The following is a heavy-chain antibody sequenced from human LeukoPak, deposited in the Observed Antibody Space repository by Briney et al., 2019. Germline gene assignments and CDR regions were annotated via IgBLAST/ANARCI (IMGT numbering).Heavy chain of an antibody. J-gene: IGHJ5*02. Sequence: GGSLRLSCAASGFTFSNAWMSGVRQAPGEGLEWVGRIKSKTDGGTTDYAAPVKGRFTISRDDSKNTLYLQMNSLKTEDTAVYYCTTAPWIPTIFGVVINNWFDPWGQGTLVTVSS. CDR1: GFTFSNAW. D-gene: IGHD3-3*01. V-gene: IGHV3-15*01. CDR3: TTAPWIPTIFGVVINNWFDP. CDR2: IKSKTDGGTT.